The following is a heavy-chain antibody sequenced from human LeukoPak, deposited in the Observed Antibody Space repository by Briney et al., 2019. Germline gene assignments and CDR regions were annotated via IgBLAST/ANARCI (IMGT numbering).Heavy chain of an antibody. CDR2: IRYDGSNK. J-gene: IGHJ6*03. D-gene: IGHD3-3*01. Sequence: PGGSLRLSCAASGFTFSSYGMHWVRQAPGKGLEWVAFIRYDGSNKYYADSVKGRFTISRDNSKNTLYLQMDSLRAEDTAVYYCAKDFTYYDFWSGYQTPGGYYYYMDVWGKGTTVTVSS. V-gene: IGHV3-30*02. CDR1: GFTFSSYG. CDR3: AKDFTYYDFWSGYQTPGGYYYYMDV.